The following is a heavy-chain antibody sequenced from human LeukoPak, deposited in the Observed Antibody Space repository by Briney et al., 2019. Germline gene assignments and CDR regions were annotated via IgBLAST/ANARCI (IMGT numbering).Heavy chain of an antibody. CDR1: GYTFSSYS. Sequence: GGSLRLSCAASGYTFSSYSMNWVRQAPGKGLEWVSIIYSAGTTYHYADSVKGRFTISRDTSKNTVYLQMSSLRDEDTAIYYCARDSTYYYFDYWGQGTLVTVSS. CDR3: ARDSTYYYFDY. J-gene: IGHJ4*02. D-gene: IGHD1-26*01. V-gene: IGHV3-53*01. CDR2: IYSAGTT.